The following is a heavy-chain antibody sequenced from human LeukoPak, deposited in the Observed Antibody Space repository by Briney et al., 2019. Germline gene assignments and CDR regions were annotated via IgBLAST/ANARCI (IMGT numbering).Heavy chain of an antibody. CDR2: MNPNSGNT. CDR1: GYTFTSYD. CDR3: ARAPRERITIFGVVITRHYYFDY. D-gene: IGHD3-3*01. Sequence: GASVKVSCKASGYTFTSYDINWVRQATGQGLEGMGWMNPNSGNTGYAQKFQGRVTMTRNTSISTAYMELSSLRSEDTAVYYCARAPRERITIFGVVITRHYYFDYWGQGTLVTVSS. J-gene: IGHJ4*02. V-gene: IGHV1-8*01.